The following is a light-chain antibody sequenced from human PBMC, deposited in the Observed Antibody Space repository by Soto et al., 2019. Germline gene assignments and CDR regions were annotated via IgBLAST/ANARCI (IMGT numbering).Light chain of an antibody. CDR3: CSFKSGDTHYV. CDR2: GVS. V-gene: IGLV2-14*01. Sequence: QSSLTQPVSVSGSPGQSITISCTGTSGDVGSFDFVSWYQHSPGKAPKLMIYGVSYRPSGVSNRFSGSKSGNTASLTISGLQTEDEADYYCCSFKSGDTHYVFGTGTKVTVL. CDR1: SGDVGSFDF. J-gene: IGLJ1*01.